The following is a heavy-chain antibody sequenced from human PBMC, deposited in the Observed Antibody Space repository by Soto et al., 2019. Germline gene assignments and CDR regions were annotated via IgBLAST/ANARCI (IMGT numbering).Heavy chain of an antibody. CDR3: AQDILSEPHFGSRHCY. CDR2: ISNDGNTN. CDR1: SRSG. Sequence: SRSGRHWVRQSPGKGLEWVAAISNDGNTNYYADSVKGRFTISRDNSKNTLDLQMNSLRSEDTAVYYCAQDILSEPHFGSRHCYWG. J-gene: IGHJ4*01. D-gene: IGHD2-21*01. V-gene: IGHV3-30*18.